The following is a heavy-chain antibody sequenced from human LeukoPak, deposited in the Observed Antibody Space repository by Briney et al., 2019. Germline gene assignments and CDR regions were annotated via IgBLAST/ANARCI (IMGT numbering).Heavy chain of an antibody. D-gene: IGHD6-19*01. CDR2: IKQDRSET. CDR1: GFTFINYW. V-gene: IGHV3-7*01. J-gene: IGHJ4*02. CDR3: ARWGYTNGWYYFEN. Sequence: PGGSLRLSCAASGFTFINYWMGWVRQAPGKGLEWVANIKQDRSETYYVDSVKGRFTISRDNAKSSLFLHMNSLRAEDTAVYYCARWGYTNGWYYFENWGQGTLVTVSS.